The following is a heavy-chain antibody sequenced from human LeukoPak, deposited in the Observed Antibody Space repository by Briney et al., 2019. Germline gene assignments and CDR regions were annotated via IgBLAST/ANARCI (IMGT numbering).Heavy chain of an antibody. Sequence: GGSLRLSCAASGSTFSSYWMSWVRQAPGKGLEWVSYISSSSSTIYYADSVKGRFTISRDNAKNSLYLQMNSLRAEDTAVYYCARGQYSYGLNYFDYWGQGTLVTVSS. V-gene: IGHV3-48*01. CDR1: GSTFSSYW. CDR2: ISSSSSTI. D-gene: IGHD5-18*01. CDR3: ARGQYSYGLNYFDY. J-gene: IGHJ4*02.